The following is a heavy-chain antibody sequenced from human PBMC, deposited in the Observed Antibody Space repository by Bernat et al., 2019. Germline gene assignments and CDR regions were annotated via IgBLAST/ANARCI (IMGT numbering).Heavy chain of an antibody. CDR3: ARGPSYSGYFDY. Sequence: QVQLVQSGAEVKKPGSSVKVSCKASGGTFSSYAISWVRQAPGQGLEWMGRIIPILGIANYAQKFQGRVTITADKSTSTAYMELSSLRAEDTAVYYCARGPSYSGYFDYWGQGTLVTVSS. V-gene: IGHV1-69*04. D-gene: IGHD5-12*01. J-gene: IGHJ4*02. CDR1: GGTFSSYA. CDR2: IIPILGIA.